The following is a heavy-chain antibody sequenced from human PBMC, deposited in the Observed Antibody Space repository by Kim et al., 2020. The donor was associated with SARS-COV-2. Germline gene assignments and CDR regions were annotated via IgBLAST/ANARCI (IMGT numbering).Heavy chain of an antibody. Sequence: ASVKVSCKASGYTFTGYYMHWVRQAPGQGLEWMGRINPNSGGTNYAQKFQGRVTMTRDTSISTAYMELSRLRSDDTAVYYCARSGTTVVTRDDAFDIWGQGTMVTVSS. CDR2: INPNSGGT. J-gene: IGHJ3*02. CDR1: GYTFTGYY. V-gene: IGHV1-2*06. CDR3: ARSGTTVVTRDDAFDI. D-gene: IGHD4-17*01.